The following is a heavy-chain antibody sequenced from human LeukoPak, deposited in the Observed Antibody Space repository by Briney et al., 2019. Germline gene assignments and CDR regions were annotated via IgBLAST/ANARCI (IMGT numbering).Heavy chain of an antibody. CDR1: GFTFSTYG. D-gene: IGHD4-17*01. CDR2: ISDGSTDT. CDR3: TTRLRNHFDY. Sequence: GGSLRLSCVASGFTFSTYGMHWVRQAPGKGLEWVSTISDGSTDTHYAGSVKGRFTISRDDSQNIVYLQMDSLRAEDTALYYCTTRLRNHFDYWGQGTQVTVSS. V-gene: IGHV3-23*01. J-gene: IGHJ4*02.